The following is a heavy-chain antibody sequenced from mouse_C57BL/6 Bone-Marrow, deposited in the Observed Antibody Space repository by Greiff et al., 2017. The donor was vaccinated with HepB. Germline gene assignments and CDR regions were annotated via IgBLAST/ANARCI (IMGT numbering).Heavy chain of an antibody. Sequence: QVQLKQPGAELVKPGASVQLSCKASGYTFTSYWMHWVKQRPGRGLEWIGRIDPNSGGTKYNEKFKSKATLTVDKPSSTAYMQLSSLPSEDSAVYYCARGNGSTRVVAPFAYWGQGTLVTVTA. V-gene: IGHV1-72*01. CDR3: ARGNGSTRVVAPFAY. CDR1: GYTFTSYW. CDR2: IDPNSGGT. D-gene: IGHD1-1*01. J-gene: IGHJ3*01.